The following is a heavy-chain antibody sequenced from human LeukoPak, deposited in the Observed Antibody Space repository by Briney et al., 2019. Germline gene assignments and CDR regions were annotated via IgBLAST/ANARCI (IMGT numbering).Heavy chain of an antibody. CDR2: IYTSGST. D-gene: IGHD4-11*01. Sequence: SETLSLTCTVSGGSISSSSYYWGWIRQPPGKGLEWFERIYTSGSTNYNPSLKSRVTMSVDTSKNQFSLKLSSVTAADTAVYYCARDRWGAVTTSLASYSYYYVMDVWGQGTTVTVSS. V-gene: IGHV4-39*07. CDR1: GGSISSSSYY. J-gene: IGHJ6*02. CDR3: ARDRWGAVTTSLASYSYYYVMDV.